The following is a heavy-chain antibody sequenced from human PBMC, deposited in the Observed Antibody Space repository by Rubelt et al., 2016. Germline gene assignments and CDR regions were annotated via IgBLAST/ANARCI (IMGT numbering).Heavy chain of an antibody. Sequence: QMQLQESGPRQVKPPETLSLPCTVSGGSVSSSSYYWGWIRQPPGKGLAWIGEINHSGSTNYNPSLKSQVTLSVDTSKNQFSLKLTSVTAADTAVYYCGRGGIGRRVDYWGQGTLVTVSS. CDR1: GGSVSSSSYY. CDR3: GRGGIGRRVDY. D-gene: IGHD3-16*01. CDR2: INHSGST. J-gene: IGHJ4*02. V-gene: IGHV4-39*07.